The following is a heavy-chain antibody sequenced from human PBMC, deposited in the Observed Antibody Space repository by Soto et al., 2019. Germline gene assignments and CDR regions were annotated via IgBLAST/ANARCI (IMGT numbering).Heavy chain of an antibody. V-gene: IGHV4-59*01. D-gene: IGHD1-7*01. CDR3: AREGLTGTIGLYYYYGMDV. CDR1: GGSISSYY. Sequence: QVQLQESGPGLVKHSETLSLNCTVPGGSISSYYWSWIRQPPGKGLEWLGDLYFSGSTNYNPYHKSRFTISVDTTKNQFSLKLSSVTASDTVVYYCAREGLTGTIGLYYYYGMDVWGQGTTVTVSS. J-gene: IGHJ6*02. CDR2: LYFSGST.